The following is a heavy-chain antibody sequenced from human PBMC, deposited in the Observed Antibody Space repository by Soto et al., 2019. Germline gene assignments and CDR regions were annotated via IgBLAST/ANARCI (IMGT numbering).Heavy chain of an antibody. Sequence: GGSLRLSCAASGFTFSSYAMSWVRQAPGKGLEWVSAISGSGGSTYYADSVKGRFTISRDNSKNTLYLQMNSLRAEDTAVYYCAKDHFSYSSGWTTFDYWGQGTLVTVSS. V-gene: IGHV3-23*01. CDR3: AKDHFSYSSGWTTFDY. CDR1: GFTFSSYA. D-gene: IGHD6-19*01. J-gene: IGHJ4*02. CDR2: ISGSGGST.